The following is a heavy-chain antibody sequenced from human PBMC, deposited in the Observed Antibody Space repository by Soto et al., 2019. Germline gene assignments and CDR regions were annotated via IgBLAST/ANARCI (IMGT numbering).Heavy chain of an antibody. CDR1: VFTFDTYW. J-gene: IGHJ6*02. V-gene: IGHV3-74*01. Sequence: PWWSLRLSCSASVFTFDTYWMNGLRQAPGKGPEWLSGINSDGTISSYADSVKGRFTISRDNARNTLSLQMNSLRADDTAVYYCARLSGDHSAFFSYGMDAWGQGTTVTVSS. D-gene: IGHD2-21*01. CDR2: INSDGTIS. CDR3: ARLSGDHSAFFSYGMDA.